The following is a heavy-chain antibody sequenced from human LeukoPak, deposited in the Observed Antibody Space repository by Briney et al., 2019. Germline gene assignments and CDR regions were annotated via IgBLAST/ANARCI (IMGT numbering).Heavy chain of an antibody. V-gene: IGHV4-4*07. CDR1: GASVTDYF. D-gene: IGHD2-21*02. CDR2: IYNNRSP. J-gene: IGHJ4*02. CDR3: ARVAPGRDGGDEFDY. Sequence: SETLSLTCTVSGASVTDYFWGWIRQPAGKGLEWIGRIYNNRSPTYNPSLESRATMSLDTSKNQISLKLNSVTAADTAVYYCARVAPGRDGGDEFDYWGQGTLVTVSS.